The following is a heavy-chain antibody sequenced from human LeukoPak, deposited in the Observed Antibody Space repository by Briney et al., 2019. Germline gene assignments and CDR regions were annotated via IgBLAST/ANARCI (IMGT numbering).Heavy chain of an antibody. CDR2: INPSGGST. CDR3: ARLREWVAAANWFDP. D-gene: IGHD6-13*01. CDR1: GYTFTSYY. J-gene: IGHJ5*02. Sequence: ASVKVSCKASGYTFTSYYMHWVRQAPGQGLEWMGIINPSGGSTSYAQKFQGRVTMTRDTSTNTVYMELSSLRSEDTAVYYCARLREWVAAANWFDPWGQGTLVTVPS. V-gene: IGHV1-46*01.